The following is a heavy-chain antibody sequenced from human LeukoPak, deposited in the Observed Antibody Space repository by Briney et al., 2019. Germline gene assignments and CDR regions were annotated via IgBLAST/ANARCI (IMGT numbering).Heavy chain of an antibody. CDR3: AREGYYGAFDI. CDR2: ISTGSGSAI. D-gene: IGHD3-3*01. CDR1: GFTLSGYS. J-gene: IGHJ3*02. V-gene: IGHV3-48*02. Sequence: GGSLRLSCAASGFTLSGYSMNWVRQAPGKGLEWVSYISTGSGSAIFYADSVKGRFTISRDNAKNSLFLQMNSLRDVDTAVYYCAREGYYGAFDIWGQGTMVTVSS.